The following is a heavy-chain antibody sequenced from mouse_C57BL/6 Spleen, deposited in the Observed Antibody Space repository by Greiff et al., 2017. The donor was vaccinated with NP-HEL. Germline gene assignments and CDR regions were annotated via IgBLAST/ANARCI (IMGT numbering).Heavy chain of an antibody. CDR3: AREIIYYDYDGDY. CDR1: GYTFTSYG. J-gene: IGHJ2*01. CDR2: IYPRSGNT. Sequence: VQGVESGAELARPGASVKLSCKASGYTFTSYGISWVKQRTGQGLEWIGEIYPRSGNTYYNEKFKGKATLTADKSSSTAYMELRSLTSEDSAVYFCAREIIYYDYDGDYWGQGTTLTVSS. D-gene: IGHD2-4*01. V-gene: IGHV1-81*01.